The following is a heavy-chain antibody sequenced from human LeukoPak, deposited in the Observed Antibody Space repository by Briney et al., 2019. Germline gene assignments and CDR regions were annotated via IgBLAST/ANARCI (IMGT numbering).Heavy chain of an antibody. V-gene: IGHV3-21*01. CDR2: ISSSSYI. D-gene: IGHD2-2*01. CDR3: ARDWGGYCSSTSCYGNWFDP. CDR1: GFTFSSYS. J-gene: IGHJ5*02. Sequence: GGSLRLSCAASGFTFSSYSMNWVRQAPGKGLEWVSSISSSSYIYYADSVKGRFTISRDNAKNSLYLQMNSLRAEDTAVYYCARDWGGYCSSTSCYGNWFDPWGQGTLVTVSS.